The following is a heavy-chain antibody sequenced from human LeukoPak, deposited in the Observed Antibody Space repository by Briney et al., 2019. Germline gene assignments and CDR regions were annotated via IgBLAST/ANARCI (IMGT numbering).Heavy chain of an antibody. J-gene: IGHJ5*02. CDR2: INHSGST. CDR1: GCSFSGYY. D-gene: IGHD6-19*01. Sequence: PSETLSLTCAVYGCSFSGYYWSWIRQPPGKGLEWIGEINHSGSTNYNPSLKSRVTISVDTSKNQFSLKLSSVTAADTAVYYCAKTWYSSDNWFDPWGQGTLVTVSS. V-gene: IGHV4-34*01. CDR3: AKTWYSSDNWFDP.